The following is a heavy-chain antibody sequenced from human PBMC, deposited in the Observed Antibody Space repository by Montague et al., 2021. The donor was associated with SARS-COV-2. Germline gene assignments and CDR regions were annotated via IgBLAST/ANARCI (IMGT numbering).Heavy chain of an antibody. V-gene: IGHV3-23*03. J-gene: IGHJ4*02. Sequence: SLRLSCAASGFTISGYALSWVRQAPGKGLEWVSLIYSGGRSTYYXDSVKGRFTISRDDSKNMLFLQMNSLRAEDTAVYYCARDGALYSSGWWGGDFDYWGQGTLVTVSS. CDR3: ARDGALYSSGWWGGDFDY. D-gene: IGHD6-19*01. CDR1: GFTISGYA. CDR2: IYSGGRST.